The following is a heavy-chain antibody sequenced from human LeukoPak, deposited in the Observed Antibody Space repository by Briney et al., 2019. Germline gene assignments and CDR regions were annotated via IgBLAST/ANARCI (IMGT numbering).Heavy chain of an antibody. CDR1: GFNLSPYS. Sequence: GGSLRLSCTASGFNLSPYSMNWVRQAPGKGLEWVSGINWNGGSTGYADSVKGRFTISRDNAKNSLYLQMNSLRAEDTALYYCARSAAAGEFDYWGQGTLVTVSS. CDR3: ARSAAAGEFDY. CDR2: INWNGGST. V-gene: IGHV3-20*04. J-gene: IGHJ4*02. D-gene: IGHD6-13*01.